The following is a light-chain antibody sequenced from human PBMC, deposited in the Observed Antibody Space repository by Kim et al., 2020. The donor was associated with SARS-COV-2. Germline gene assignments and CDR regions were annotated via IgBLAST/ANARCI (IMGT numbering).Light chain of an antibody. CDR1: GGSIASNY. CDR2: EDN. V-gene: IGLV6-57*02. J-gene: IGLJ3*02. Sequence: TVTISGTGSGGSIASNYVQWYQQRPGSAPTTVIYEDNQRTSGVPDRFSGSIDSSSNSASLTISGLKTEDEADYYCQSYDSSNPNWVFGGGTQLTVL. CDR3: QSYDSSNPNWV.